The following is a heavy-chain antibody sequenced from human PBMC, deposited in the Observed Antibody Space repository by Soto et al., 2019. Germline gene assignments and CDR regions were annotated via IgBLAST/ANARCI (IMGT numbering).Heavy chain of an antibody. J-gene: IGHJ4*02. CDR3: AHGSGWLFDY. V-gene: IGHV2-5*02. D-gene: IGHD6-19*01. Sequence: QITLKESGPTLVKPTQTLTLTCTFSGFSLSDFAVGVGWIRPPPGKAPEWLALIYWDDANHYSPSLQTRLTITKDPSKNPVVLTMTNMAPVDTATYHCAHGSGWLFDYWGQGTLVTVSS. CDR1: GFSLSDFAVG. CDR2: IYWDDAN.